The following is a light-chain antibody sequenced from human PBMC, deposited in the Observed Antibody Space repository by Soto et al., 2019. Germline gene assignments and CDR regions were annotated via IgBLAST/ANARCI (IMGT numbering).Light chain of an antibody. Sequence: DIQMTQSPSTLSASVGDRVTITCRASQSISSWLAWYQQKPGKAPKLLIYKASSLESGVPSRFSGSGSGTEFTLTISSLQPDDSATYYCQQYNSYWTFGQGTKVDSK. CDR3: QQYNSYWT. CDR1: QSISSW. J-gene: IGKJ1*01. V-gene: IGKV1-5*03. CDR2: KAS.